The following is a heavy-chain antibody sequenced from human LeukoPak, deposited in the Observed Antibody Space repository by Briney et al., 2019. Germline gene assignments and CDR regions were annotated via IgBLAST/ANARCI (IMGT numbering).Heavy chain of an antibody. J-gene: IGHJ4*02. D-gene: IGHD4-17*01. CDR1: GNSFTSYW. Sequence: GESLKISCKGSGNSFTSYWIGWVSQMPGKGLEWMGIIYPGDSDTRYSPSFQGQVTISADKSISTAYLQWSSLKSSDTAMYYCARSSYGDYIYFDYWGQGTLVTVSS. V-gene: IGHV5-51*01. CDR2: IYPGDSDT. CDR3: ARSSYGDYIYFDY.